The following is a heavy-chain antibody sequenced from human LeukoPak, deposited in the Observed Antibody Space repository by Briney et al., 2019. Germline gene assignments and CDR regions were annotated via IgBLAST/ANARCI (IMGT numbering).Heavy chain of an antibody. V-gene: IGHV3-53*01. Sequence: GGSLRLSCAASGFTVSSNYMSWVRQAPGKGLEWVSVIYSGGSTYYADSVKGRFTISRDKSKNTLYLQMNSLRAEDTAVYYCARVGSSGYHLDYWGQGTLVTVSS. CDR3: ARVGSSGYHLDY. CDR1: GFTVSSNY. D-gene: IGHD3-22*01. CDR2: IYSGGST. J-gene: IGHJ4*02.